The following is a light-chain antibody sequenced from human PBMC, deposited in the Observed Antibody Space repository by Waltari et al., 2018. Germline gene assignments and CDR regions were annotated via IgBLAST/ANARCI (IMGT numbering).Light chain of an antibody. V-gene: IGKV3-15*01. CDR3: QQFNDWPRT. CDR1: RSVSRN. CDR2: AAS. Sequence: EVVMTQFPATLSVSPGESATLSCRASRSVSRNIVWYQQRPGRAPRPLIYAASTRATDTPARFSGSGSGTEFSLTISRLQSEDFAVYYCQQFNDWPRTFGQGTSVEIK. J-gene: IGKJ1*01.